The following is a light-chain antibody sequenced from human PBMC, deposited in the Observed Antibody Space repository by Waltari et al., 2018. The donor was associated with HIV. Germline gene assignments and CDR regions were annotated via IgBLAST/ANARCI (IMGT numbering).Light chain of an antibody. CDR1: RSVRSHF. CDR2: GAA. Sequence: EILLTQSPGTLSLSSGERSTLSCRASRSVRSHFLAGYQEKSGQAPRLRIYGAAISATGISDRFSGSGSGTDCTLTISRLEPEDFAVYSCQHYDSSPRLTFGGGTKVEIK. V-gene: IGKV3-20*01. J-gene: IGKJ4*01. CDR3: QHYDSSPRLT.